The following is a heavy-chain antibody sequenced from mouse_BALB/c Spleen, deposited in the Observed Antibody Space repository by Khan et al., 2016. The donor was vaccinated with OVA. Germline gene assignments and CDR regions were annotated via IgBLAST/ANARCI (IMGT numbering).Heavy chain of an antibody. J-gene: IGHJ4*01. Sequence: QVQLKQSGPGLVQPSQSLSITCTVSGFSLTSYGVHWVRQSPGKGLEWLGVIWSGGSTDYNAAFISRLSISKDNSKSQVFFKMNSLQAKDTAIYYCARIFIGTTDYAMDYWGQGTSVTVSS. CDR3: ARIFIGTTDYAMDY. V-gene: IGHV2-2*02. D-gene: IGHD2-14*01. CDR2: IWSGGST. CDR1: GFSLTSYG.